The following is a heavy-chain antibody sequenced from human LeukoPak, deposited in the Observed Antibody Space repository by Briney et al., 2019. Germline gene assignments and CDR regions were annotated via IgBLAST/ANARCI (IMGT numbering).Heavy chain of an antibody. D-gene: IGHD6-13*01. CDR2: INPNSGGT. J-gene: IGHJ4*02. Sequence: ASVKVSCKAAGYTFTGYYMHWVRQAHGQGVEWMGWINPNSGGTNYAQKFQGRVTMTRDTSISTAYMELSRLGSDDTAVYYCAREVAAAGTFDYWGQGTLVTVSS. CDR1: GYTFTGYY. V-gene: IGHV1-2*02. CDR3: AREVAAAGTFDY.